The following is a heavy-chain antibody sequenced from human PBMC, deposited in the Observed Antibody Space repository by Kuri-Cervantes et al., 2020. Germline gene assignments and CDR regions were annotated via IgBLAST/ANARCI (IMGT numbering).Heavy chain of an antibody. CDR3: ASSSYDVAAAGLGAFDI. J-gene: IGHJ3*02. CDR2: IYSGGPT. Sequence: GESLKISCAASGFTVSSNYMSWVRQAPGKGLEWVSVIYSGGPTYYADSVRGRFTISRDNSKNTLFLQMNSLRAEDTAVYYCASSSYDVAAAGLGAFDIWGQGTMVTVSS. CDR1: GFTVSSNY. V-gene: IGHV3-53*01. D-gene: IGHD6-13*01.